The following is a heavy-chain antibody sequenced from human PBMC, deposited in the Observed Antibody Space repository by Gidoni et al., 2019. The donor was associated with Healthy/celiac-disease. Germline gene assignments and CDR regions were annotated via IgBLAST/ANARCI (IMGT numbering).Heavy chain of an antibody. CDR2: IVPILGIA. Sequence: QVQLVQSGAVVKKPGSSVKVSCKASGGTFSSYTISWVRQAPGQGLEWMGRIVPILGIANYAQKFQGRVTITADKSTSTAYMELSSLRSEDTAVYYCARWGNYDWFDPWGQGTLVTVSS. J-gene: IGHJ5*02. D-gene: IGHD1-7*01. V-gene: IGHV1-69*02. CDR1: GGTFSSYT. CDR3: ARWGNYDWFDP.